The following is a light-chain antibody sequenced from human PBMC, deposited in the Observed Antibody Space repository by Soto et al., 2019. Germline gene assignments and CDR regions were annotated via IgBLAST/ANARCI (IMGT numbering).Light chain of an antibody. CDR1: HTISSW. Sequence: DIQMTQSPSSLSASVGDRVTITCRASHTISSWLAWYQQKPGKAPKLLIYKASTLKSGVPTKFSGRGSGTEFTLTISSLQPDDFATYYCQHYNSYSEAFGQGTKVDIK. CDR2: KAS. CDR3: QHYNSYSEA. J-gene: IGKJ1*01. V-gene: IGKV1-5*03.